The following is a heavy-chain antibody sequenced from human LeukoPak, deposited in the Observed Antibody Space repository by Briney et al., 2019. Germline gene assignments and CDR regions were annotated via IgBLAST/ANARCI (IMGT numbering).Heavy chain of an antibody. D-gene: IGHD1-26*01. V-gene: IGHV3-30-3*01. CDR2: ISYDGSNK. CDR3: AKEVGPVNYFDY. Sequence: PGGSLRLSCAASGFTFSSYAMHWVRQAPGKGLEWVAVISYDGSNKYYADSVKGRFTISRDNSKNTLYLQMNSLRAEDTAVYYCAKEVGPVNYFDYWGQGTLVTVSS. J-gene: IGHJ4*02. CDR1: GFTFSSYA.